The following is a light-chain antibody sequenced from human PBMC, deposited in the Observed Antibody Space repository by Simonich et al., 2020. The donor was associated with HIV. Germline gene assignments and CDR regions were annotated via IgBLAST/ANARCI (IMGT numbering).Light chain of an antibody. Sequence: EILMTQSPATLSVSPGERATLSCRTSQSVASNLAWYQQKPGQAPRLLIYDASTRATGIPARFSGSGSGTDFTLTISSLQAEDVAVYYCQQYYSTPPYTFGQGTKLEIK. J-gene: IGKJ2*01. V-gene: IGKV3D-15*01. CDR1: QSVASN. CDR2: DAS. CDR3: QQYYSTPPYT.